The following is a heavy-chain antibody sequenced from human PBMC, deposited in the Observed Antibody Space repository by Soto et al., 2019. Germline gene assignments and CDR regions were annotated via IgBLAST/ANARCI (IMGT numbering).Heavy chain of an antibody. J-gene: IGHJ4*02. Sequence: GGSLRLSCAASGFTLSSYAMSWVRQAPGKGLEWVSAISGSGGSTYYAGSVKGRFTISRDNSKNTLYLQMNSLRAEDTAVYYCAKDYYDIRYYFDYWGQGTLVTVSS. CDR3: AKDYYDIRYYFDY. CDR2: ISGSGGST. V-gene: IGHV3-23*01. CDR1: GFTLSSYA. D-gene: IGHD3-22*01.